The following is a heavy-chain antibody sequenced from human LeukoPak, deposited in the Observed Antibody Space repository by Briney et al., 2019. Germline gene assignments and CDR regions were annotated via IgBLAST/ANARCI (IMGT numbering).Heavy chain of an antibody. D-gene: IGHD3-10*01. CDR2: INHSGST. V-gene: IGHV4-34*01. CDR1: GGSFSGYY. Sequence: PSETLSLTCAVYGGSFSGYYWSWIRQPPGKGLEWIGEINHSGSTNYNPSLKSRVTISADTSKNQFSLKLSSVTAADTAVYYCARAPPRDYGSGSCIRGVDYWGQGTLVTVSS. CDR3: ARAPPRDYGSGSCIRGVDY. J-gene: IGHJ4*02.